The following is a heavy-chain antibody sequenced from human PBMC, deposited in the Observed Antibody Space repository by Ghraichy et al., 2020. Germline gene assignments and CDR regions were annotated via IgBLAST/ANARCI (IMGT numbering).Heavy chain of an antibody. Sequence: SETLSLTCAVYGGSFSGYYWSWIRQPPGKGLEWIGEINHSGSTNYNPSLKSRVTISVDTSKNQFSLKLSSVTAADTAVYYCARFGMAYSLWWWFDPSRHRALLSVSS. CDR1: GGSFSGYY. D-gene: IGHD4/OR15-4a*01. CDR3: ARFGMAYSLWWWFDP. V-gene: IGHV4-34*01. J-gene: IGHJ5*02. CDR2: INHSGST.